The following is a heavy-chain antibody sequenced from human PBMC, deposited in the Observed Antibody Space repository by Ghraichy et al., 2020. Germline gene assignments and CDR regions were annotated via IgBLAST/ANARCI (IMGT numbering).Heavy chain of an antibody. J-gene: IGHJ1*01. CDR2: ISSSGGSP. CDR1: GFTFTSYA. V-gene: IGHV3-23*01. Sequence: XGSLRLSCAASGFTFTSYAMSWVRQAPGEGLEWVSTISSSGGSPYYADSVKGRFTISRDNSKNTLYLQMNSLRAEDTAVYYCAKVLSSFFGMIMDWGQGTLVTVSS. D-gene: IGHD3-3*01. CDR3: AKVLSSFFGMIMD.